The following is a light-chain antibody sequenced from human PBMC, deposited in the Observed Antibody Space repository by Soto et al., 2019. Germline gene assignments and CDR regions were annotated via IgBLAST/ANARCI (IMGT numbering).Light chain of an antibody. V-gene: IGLV7-46*01. CDR1: TGAVTGGHY. J-gene: IGLJ3*02. CDR3: LLSHGRARV. CDR2: DTS. Sequence: QAVVTQEPSLTVSPGGTVTLTCGSNTGAVTGGHYPYWFQRKPGQAPRTLIYDTSNKHSWTPARFSGSLLGGKAALTLSGAQPEDEAAYYCLLSHGRARVFGGGTKLTVL.